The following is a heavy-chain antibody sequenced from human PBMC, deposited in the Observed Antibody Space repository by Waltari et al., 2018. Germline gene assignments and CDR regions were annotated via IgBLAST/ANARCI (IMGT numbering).Heavy chain of an antibody. D-gene: IGHD6-19*01. CDR2: ISGSGGRT. CDR1: GFTFSSYA. J-gene: IGHJ3*02. V-gene: IGHV3-23*01. CDR3: AKDRQWLDAFDI. Sequence: EVQLLESGGGLVQPGGSLRLSCAASGFTFSSYAMSWVRQAPGKGLGWVSAISGSGGRTYYADSVKGRFTISRDNSKNTLYLQMNSLRAEDTAVYYCAKDRQWLDAFDIWGQGTMVTVSS.